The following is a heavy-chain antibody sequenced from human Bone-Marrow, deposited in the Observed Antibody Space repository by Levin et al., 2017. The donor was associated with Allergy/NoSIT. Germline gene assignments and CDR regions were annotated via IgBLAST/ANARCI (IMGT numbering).Heavy chain of an antibody. CDR3: AREGVVPAAILLPLYYGMDV. D-gene: IGHD2-2*02. CDR1: GYTFTSYG. V-gene: IGHV1-18*01. CDR2: ISAYNGNT. Sequence: ASVKVSCKASGYTFTSYGISWVRQAPGQGLEWMGWISAYNGNTNYAQKLQGRVTMTTDTSTSTAYMELRSLRSDDTAVYYCAREGVVPAAILLPLYYGMDVWGQGTTVTVSS. J-gene: IGHJ6*02.